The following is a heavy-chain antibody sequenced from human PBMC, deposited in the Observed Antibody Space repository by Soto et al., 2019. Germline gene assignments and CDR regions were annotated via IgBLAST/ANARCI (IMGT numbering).Heavy chain of an antibody. V-gene: IGHV4-34*01. J-gene: IGHJ3*02. Sequence: PSETLSLTCAVYGGSFSGYYWSWIRQPPGKGLEWIGEINHSGSTNYNPSLKSRVTISVDTSKNQFSLKLSSVTAADTAVYYCARGNCSGGSFYPVDFDIWGQGTRGTVAS. CDR3: ARGNCSGGSFYPVDFDI. CDR1: GGSFSGYY. D-gene: IGHD2-15*01. CDR2: INHSGST.